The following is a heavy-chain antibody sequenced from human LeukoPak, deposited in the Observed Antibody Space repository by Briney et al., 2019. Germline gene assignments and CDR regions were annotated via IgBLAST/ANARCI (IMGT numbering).Heavy chain of an antibody. CDR2: IYYSGST. CDR1: GGSISSGGYY. CDR3: ASADYDMAFDI. V-gene: IGHV4-31*03. D-gene: IGHD3-9*01. Sequence: SETLSLTCTVSGGSISSGGYYWSWIRQHPGKGLEWIGYIYYSGSTDYNPTLKSRFTMSVDTSKNQFSLKLSSVTAADTAVYYCASADYDMAFDIWGQGTMVTVSS. J-gene: IGHJ3*02.